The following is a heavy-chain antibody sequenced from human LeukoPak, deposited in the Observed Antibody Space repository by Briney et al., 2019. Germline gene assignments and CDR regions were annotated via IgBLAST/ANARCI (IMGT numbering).Heavy chain of an antibody. CDR3: ARPADPDY. V-gene: IGHV3-30*04. CDR2: ISYDGRNK. D-gene: IGHD2-2*01. Sequence: GGSLRLSCAASGFTFSSYAMHWVRQAPGKGLEWVAVISYDGRNKYYGDSVKGRFTISRDNSKNTLYLQMNSLRAEDTAVYYCARPADPDYWGQGTLVTVSS. J-gene: IGHJ4*02. CDR1: GFTFSSYA.